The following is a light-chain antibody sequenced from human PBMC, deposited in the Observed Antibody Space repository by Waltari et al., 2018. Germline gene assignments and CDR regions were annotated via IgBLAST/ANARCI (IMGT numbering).Light chain of an antibody. CDR3: QEYGSLPAT. J-gene: IGKJ1*01. Sequence: IMLTQDPGTVSLSPGERVSLTCRAIASISRFLACYQQKPGQAPRLLIYDASTRASGIPVSFSVRGSVTAFSLTINRLEPEDIAVYYCQEYGSLPATFGQGTKVEIK. V-gene: IGKV3-20*01. CDR2: DAS. CDR1: ASISRF.